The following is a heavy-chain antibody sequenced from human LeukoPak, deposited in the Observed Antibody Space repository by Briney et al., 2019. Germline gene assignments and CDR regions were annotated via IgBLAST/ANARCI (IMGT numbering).Heavy chain of an antibody. Sequence: GGSLGLCCAASGFTFISYWMSWLRQAPGKGLDWWANIKQDGSEKYYVDSVKCRFTISRVNAKNSLYLQMNSLTAEDTAVYYCARYSGWTPEYFQHWGQGTLVTVSS. V-gene: IGHV3-7*01. CDR2: IKQDGSEK. CDR1: GFTFISYW. D-gene: IGHD6-19*01. J-gene: IGHJ1*01. CDR3: ARYSGWTPEYFQH.